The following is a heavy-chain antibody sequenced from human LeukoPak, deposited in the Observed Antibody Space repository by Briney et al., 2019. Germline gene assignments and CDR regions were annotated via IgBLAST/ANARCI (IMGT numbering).Heavy chain of an antibody. CDR1: GFTFSSYW. J-gene: IGHJ4*02. CDR2: IKQDGSEK. CDR3: ARDLDFSAGLSGY. D-gene: IGHD3/OR15-3a*01. Sequence: PGGSLRLSCAASGFTFSSYWLSWVRQAPGKGLEWLANIKQDGSEKYYVDSVKGRFTISRDNAKDSLYLQMNNLRAEDTAVYYCARDLDFSAGLSGYWGQGTLVTVSS. V-gene: IGHV3-7*01.